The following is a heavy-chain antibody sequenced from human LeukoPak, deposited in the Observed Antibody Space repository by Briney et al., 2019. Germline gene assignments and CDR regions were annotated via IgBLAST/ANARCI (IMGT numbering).Heavy chain of an antibody. CDR1: GFIFSSYA. V-gene: IGHV3-30*18. J-gene: IGHJ4*02. CDR3: AKDRAEGKQWLAQFDY. Sequence: PGGSLRLSCAASGFIFSSYAMYWVRQAPGKGLDWVAVISYDGSSKYYGDSVKGRFTISRDNSKSTLYLQMNSLRAEDAAVYYCAKDRAEGKQWLAQFDYWGQGTLVTVSS. D-gene: IGHD6-19*01. CDR2: ISYDGSSK.